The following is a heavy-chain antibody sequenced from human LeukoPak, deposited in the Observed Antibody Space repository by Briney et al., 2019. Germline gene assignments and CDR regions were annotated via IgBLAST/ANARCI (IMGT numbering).Heavy chain of an antibody. V-gene: IGHV4-61*02. CDR2: IYTSGST. CDR1: GGSISSGSYY. Sequence: SETLSLTCTVSGGSISSGSYYWSWIRQPAGKGLEWIGRIYTSGSTNYNPSLKSRVTISVDTSKNQFSLKLSSVTAADTAVYYCAREGLLLGDYFDYWGQGTLVTVSS. CDR3: AREGLLLGDYFDY. D-gene: IGHD2/OR15-2a*01. J-gene: IGHJ4*02.